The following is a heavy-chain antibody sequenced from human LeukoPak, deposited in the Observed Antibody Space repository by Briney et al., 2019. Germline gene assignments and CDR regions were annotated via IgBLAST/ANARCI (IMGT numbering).Heavy chain of an antibody. D-gene: IGHD6-13*01. J-gene: IGHJ6*03. CDR1: GFTFSDYY. Sequence: GGSLRLSCAASGFTFSDYYMSWIRQAPGKGLEWVSYISSSGSTIYYADSVKGRFTISRDNAKNSLYLQMNSLRAEDTAVYYCARVSDSSSWNYYYYMDVWGKGTTVTISS. V-gene: IGHV3-11*01. CDR2: ISSSGSTI. CDR3: ARVSDSSSWNYYYYMDV.